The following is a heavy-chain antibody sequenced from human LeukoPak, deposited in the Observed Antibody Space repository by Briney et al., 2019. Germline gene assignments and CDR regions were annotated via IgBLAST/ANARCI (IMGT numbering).Heavy chain of an antibody. CDR3: AKGSYGSGSYVDY. J-gene: IGHJ4*02. Sequence: GGSLRLSCAASGFPFSSYWMTWVRQAPGKGLEWVATIKKDGSEKNYVDSVKGRFTISRDNAKNSLYLQMNSLRAEDTALYYCAKGSYGSGSYVDYWGQGTLITVSS. CDR2: IKKDGSEK. D-gene: IGHD3-10*01. V-gene: IGHV3-7*03. CDR1: GFPFSSYW.